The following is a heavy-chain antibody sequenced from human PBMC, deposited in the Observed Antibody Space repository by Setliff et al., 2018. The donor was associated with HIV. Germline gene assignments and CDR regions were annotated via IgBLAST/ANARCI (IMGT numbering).Heavy chain of an antibody. Sequence: PGGSLRLSCAASGFTFSSYWMSWVRQAPGKGLEWVANIKQDGSEKYYVDSVKGRFTISRDNAKNSLYLQMNSLRVEDTAVYYCATPRGLYSSSGWGQGTLVTVS. J-gene: IGHJ1*01. CDR1: GFTFSSYW. CDR3: ATPRGLYSSSG. CDR2: IKQDGSEK. V-gene: IGHV3-7*03. D-gene: IGHD6-13*01.